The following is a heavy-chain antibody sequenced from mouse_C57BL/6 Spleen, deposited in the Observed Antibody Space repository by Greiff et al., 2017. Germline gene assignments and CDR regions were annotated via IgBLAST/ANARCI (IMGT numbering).Heavy chain of an antibody. J-gene: IGHJ3*01. Sequence: QVQLQQSGAELARPGASVKMSCKASGYTFTSYTMHWVKQRPGQGLEWIGYIYPSSGYTKYNQKFKDKATLTADKSSSPAYMQLSNLTSEDSAVCYCARGDGFAYWGQGTMVTVSA. CDR3: ARGDGFAY. V-gene: IGHV1-4*01. CDR2: IYPSSGYT. CDR1: GYTFTSYT.